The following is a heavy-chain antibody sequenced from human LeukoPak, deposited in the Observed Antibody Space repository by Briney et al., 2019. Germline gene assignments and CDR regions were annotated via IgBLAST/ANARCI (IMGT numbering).Heavy chain of an antibody. CDR2: VYYSGST. D-gene: IGHD6-13*01. Sequence: SHSLSLTRTVAGGSISSHYWNWIRQPPRKGLEWIGHVYYSGSTYYNPSLTSLVPISVDTPKNKYSLKLSSLSAADTAVYYCARGLPAAGFYYVGMDVWGQGTTVTVPS. CDR3: ARGLPAAGFYYVGMDV. J-gene: IGHJ6*02. CDR1: GGSISSHY. V-gene: IGHV4-59*08.